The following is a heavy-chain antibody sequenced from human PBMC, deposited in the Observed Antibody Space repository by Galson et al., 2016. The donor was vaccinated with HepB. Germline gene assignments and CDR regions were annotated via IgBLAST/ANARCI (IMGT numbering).Heavy chain of an antibody. D-gene: IGHD6-13*01. Sequence: SLRLSCAASGFTFSYHGMHWVRQAPGKGLEWVAVISYDGSKTYYADFVKGRFTISRDTSKKTLYLQMHSLRAEDTAVYYCAKDEGWAAAGRYYFDYWGQGTLVTVSS. V-gene: IGHV3-30*18. J-gene: IGHJ4*02. CDR1: GFTFSYHG. CDR2: ISYDGSKT. CDR3: AKDEGWAAAGRYYFDY.